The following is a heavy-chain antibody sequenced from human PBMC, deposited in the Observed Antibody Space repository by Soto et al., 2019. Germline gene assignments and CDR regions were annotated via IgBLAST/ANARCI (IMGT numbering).Heavy chain of an antibody. J-gene: IGHJ5*02. Sequence: TSTNHWMNWVRQAPGRGPEWVANINQDGGTKLYVDSVKGRFTISRDNAKNSLDLQMNSLRVEDTAVYYCARGLAVAANWFDPWGQGTLVTVSS. CDR2: INQDGGTK. D-gene: IGHD6-19*01. CDR1: TSTNHW. V-gene: IGHV3-7*05. CDR3: ARGLAVAANWFDP.